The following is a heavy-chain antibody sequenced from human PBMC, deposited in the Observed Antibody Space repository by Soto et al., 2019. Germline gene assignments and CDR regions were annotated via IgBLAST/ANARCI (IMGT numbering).Heavy chain of an antibody. D-gene: IGHD5-12*01. CDR3: GRGRSGQIVVFY. CDR1: GYTFTGHY. CDR2: IGPESGAT. J-gene: IGHJ4*02. V-gene: IGHV1-2*02. Sequence: SVKVSCKASGYTFTGHYIHWVRQAPEQGPEWMGEIGPESGATRYAQKFQGRVTMTRDMSITTVYMELNNLSPDDTAVYYCGRGRSGQIVVFYWGQGTPVTVSS.